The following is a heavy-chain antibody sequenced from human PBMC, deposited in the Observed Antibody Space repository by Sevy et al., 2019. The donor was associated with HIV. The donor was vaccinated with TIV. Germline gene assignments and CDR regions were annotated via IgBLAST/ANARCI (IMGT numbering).Heavy chain of an antibody. CDR3: AKHRGSSGWHDY. D-gene: IGHD6-25*01. Sequence: GGSLRLSYAASGFTFSSYEMNWVRQAPGKGLEWVSYISSSGSTIYYADSVKGRFTISRDNAKNSLYLQMNSLRAEDTAVYYCAKHRGSSGWHDYWGQGTLVTVSS. CDR2: ISSSGSTI. CDR1: GFTFSSYE. J-gene: IGHJ4*02. V-gene: IGHV3-48*03.